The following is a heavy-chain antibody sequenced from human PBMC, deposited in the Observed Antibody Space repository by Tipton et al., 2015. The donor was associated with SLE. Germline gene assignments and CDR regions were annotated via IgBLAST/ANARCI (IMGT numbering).Heavy chain of an antibody. J-gene: IGHJ3*02. Sequence: TLSLTCTVSGGSISSYYWGWIRQPPGKGLEWIANIYYSGGTYNNPSLKSRVTISVDTSKNQFSLKLSSVTAADSAVYYCARRVRSTHAFDIWGQGTMVTVSS. CDR3: ARRVRSTHAFDI. V-gene: IGHV4-59*12. CDR2: IYYSGGT. CDR1: GGSISSYY. D-gene: IGHD1-1*01.